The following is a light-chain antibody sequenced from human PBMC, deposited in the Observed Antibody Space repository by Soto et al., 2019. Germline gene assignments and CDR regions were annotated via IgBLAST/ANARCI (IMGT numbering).Light chain of an antibody. V-gene: IGKV3-15*01. J-gene: IGKJ2*01. CDR1: QSINSG. Sequence: EIVMTQSPATLSLSPGERAALSCRASQSINSGLAWYQQKPGQPPRLLIYGASTRATGVPARFTGSESGSEFTLTIIGLQSEDFAVYYCQQGHNWPLTFGQGTRLEI. CDR2: GAS. CDR3: QQGHNWPLT.